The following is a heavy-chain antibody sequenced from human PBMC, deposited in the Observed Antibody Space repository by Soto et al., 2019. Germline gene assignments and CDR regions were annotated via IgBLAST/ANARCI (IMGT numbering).Heavy chain of an antibody. J-gene: IGHJ6*03. CDR1: GGSIRSSSYY. D-gene: IGHD3-9*01. Sequence: QLQLQESGPGLVKPSETLSLTCTVSGGSIRSSSYYWGWIRQPPEQGLEWIGNVYYSGNTYYNPSLKSRVTISVYTYKNEFSLMLNSVTAANTAVYYSARLSTLSGYDVYHHFYLDVWGKGTTVTVSS. CDR2: VYYSGNT. V-gene: IGHV4-39*01. CDR3: ARLSTLSGYDVYHHFYLDV.